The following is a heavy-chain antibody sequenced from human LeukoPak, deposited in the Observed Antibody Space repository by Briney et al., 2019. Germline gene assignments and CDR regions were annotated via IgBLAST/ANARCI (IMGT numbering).Heavy chain of an antibody. D-gene: IGHD3-10*01. J-gene: IGHJ3*02. Sequence: GGSLRLSCAASGFTFSSYSMNWVRQAPGKGLEWVSSISSSSSYIYYADLVKGRFTISRDNAKNSLYLQMNSLRAEDTAVYYCARGARGGAFDIWGQGTMVTVSS. CDR2: ISSSSSYI. CDR1: GFTFSSYS. CDR3: ARGARGGAFDI. V-gene: IGHV3-21*01.